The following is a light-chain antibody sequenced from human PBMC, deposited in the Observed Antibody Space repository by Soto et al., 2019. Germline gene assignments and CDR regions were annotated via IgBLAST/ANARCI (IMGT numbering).Light chain of an antibody. Sequence: QFTQSPSSLSASVGDRVTITFRASQGISSYLAWYQQKPGKAPNLLIYAASTLQSGVPSRFSGSKSGTDFTLTISSLQPEDFATYFCQQLNTYPITFGQGTRLEIK. CDR1: QGISSY. CDR2: AAS. V-gene: IGKV1-9*01. CDR3: QQLNTYPIT. J-gene: IGKJ5*01.